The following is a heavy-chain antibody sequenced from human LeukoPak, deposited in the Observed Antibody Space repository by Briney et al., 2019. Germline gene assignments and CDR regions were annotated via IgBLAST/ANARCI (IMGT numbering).Heavy chain of an antibody. Sequence: GSLRLSSAASGFTFRSYAMHWVRPAPGKGLEYVSAISSSGGSTYYATSVKGRFTISRDNSKNTLYLQMGSLRAEDMAVYYCARRGGENRVYYDFWSGYYQGPGYYYMDVWGKGTTVTVSS. J-gene: IGHJ6*03. CDR1: GFTFRSYA. CDR2: ISSSGGST. CDR3: ARRGGENRVYYDFWSGYYQGPGYYYMDV. V-gene: IGHV3-64*01. D-gene: IGHD3-3*01.